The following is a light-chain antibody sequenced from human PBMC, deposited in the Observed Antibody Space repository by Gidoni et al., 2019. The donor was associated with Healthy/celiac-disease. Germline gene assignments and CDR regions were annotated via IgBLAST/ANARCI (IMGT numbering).Light chain of an antibody. CDR3: QQRSNWAFT. J-gene: IGKJ4*01. CDR2: DAS. Sequence: EIVLTQSPATLSLSPGEAATLSCRASQSVSSSLAWYQQKPGQAPRLLIYDASNRATGIPARFSGSGSGTDFTLTISSLEPEDFAVYYCQQRSNWAFTFGGGTKVEIK. CDR1: QSVSSS. V-gene: IGKV3-11*01.